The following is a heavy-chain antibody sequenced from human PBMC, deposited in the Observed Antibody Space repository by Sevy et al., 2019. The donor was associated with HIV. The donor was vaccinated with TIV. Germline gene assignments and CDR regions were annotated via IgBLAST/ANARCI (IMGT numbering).Heavy chain of an antibody. Sequence: GGSLRLSCAASGFTFDDYAMHWVRQAPGKGLEWVSGISWNSGSIGYADSVKGRFTISRDNAKNSLYLQMNSLRAEDTALYYCAKDSAPSIAAAVNNWFDPWGQGTLVTVSS. D-gene: IGHD6-13*01. CDR1: GFTFDDYA. CDR2: ISWNSGSI. V-gene: IGHV3-9*01. J-gene: IGHJ5*02. CDR3: AKDSAPSIAAAVNNWFDP.